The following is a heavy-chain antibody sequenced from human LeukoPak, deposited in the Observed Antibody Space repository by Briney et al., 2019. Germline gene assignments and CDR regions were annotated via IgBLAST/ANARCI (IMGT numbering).Heavy chain of an antibody. D-gene: IGHD6-19*01. CDR3: ARGGIAVAGSSIDY. J-gene: IGHJ4*02. Sequence: SVKVSCKASGGTFSSYAISWVRQAPGQGLEWMGRIIPILGIANYAQKFQGRVTITADKSTSTAYMELSSLRSEDTAVYYCARGGIAVAGSSIDYWGQGTLVTVSS. CDR1: GGTFSSYA. CDR2: IIPILGIA. V-gene: IGHV1-69*04.